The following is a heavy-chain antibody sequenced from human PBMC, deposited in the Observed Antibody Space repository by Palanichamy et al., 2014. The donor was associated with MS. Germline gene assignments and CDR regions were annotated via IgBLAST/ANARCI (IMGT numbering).Heavy chain of an antibody. CDR2: ISGTGDNT. CDR1: GFTFSSYA. CDR3: AAGAGGTAFDY. V-gene: IGHV3-23*01. D-gene: IGHD1-26*01. J-gene: IGHJ4*02. Sequence: VQLLESGGGLVQPGGSLRLSCAASGFTFSSYAMSWVRQAPGKGLEWVSAISGTGDNTYYADSVKGRFTISRDNSKNTLNLQMNSLRAEDTAIYFCAAGAGGTAFDYWGQGTLVTVSS.